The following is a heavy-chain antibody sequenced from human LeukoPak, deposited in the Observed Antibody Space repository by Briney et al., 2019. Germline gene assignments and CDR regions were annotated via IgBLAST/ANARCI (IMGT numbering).Heavy chain of an antibody. CDR3: AKVNGDYYYGMGV. CDR2: ISGSGDNT. D-gene: IGHD4-17*01. Sequence: GGSLRLSCAASGFTFSSYAMSWVRQAPGKGLEWVSGISGSGDNTYYADSVKGRFTISRDNSKNTLYVQMNSLRAEDTAVYYCAKVNGDYYYGMGVWGQGTTVTVSS. J-gene: IGHJ6*02. CDR1: GFTFSSYA. V-gene: IGHV3-23*01.